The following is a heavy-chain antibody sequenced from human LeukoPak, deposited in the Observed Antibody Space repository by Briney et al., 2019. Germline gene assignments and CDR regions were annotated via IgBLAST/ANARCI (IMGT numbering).Heavy chain of an antibody. J-gene: IGHJ4*02. CDR1: GFSFSSYW. CDR3: SGGSSIEVTGH. CDR2: INSDGSDT. Sequence: GGSLSLSCVASGFSFSSYWMNWVRQAPGKGLVWVSQINSDGSDTTYADSVKGRFTISRDNAKNTLYLQMNSLRAEDTAVYYCSGGSSIEVTGHWGQGTLVTVSS. V-gene: IGHV3-74*01. D-gene: IGHD2-21*02.